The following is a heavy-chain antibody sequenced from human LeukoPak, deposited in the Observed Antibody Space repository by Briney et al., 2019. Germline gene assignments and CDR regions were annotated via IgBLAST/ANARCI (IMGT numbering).Heavy chain of an antibody. J-gene: IGHJ4*02. V-gene: IGHV1-8*01. CDR2: MNPNSGNT. CDR1: GYTFTSYD. Sequence: ASVKVSCKASGYTFTSYDINWVRQATGQGLEWVGWMNPNSGNTGYAQKFQGRVTMTRNTSISTAYMELNSLKTEDTAVYYCTRGRYYDSSGTDYFDYWGQGTLVTVSS. D-gene: IGHD3-22*01. CDR3: TRGRYYDSSGTDYFDY.